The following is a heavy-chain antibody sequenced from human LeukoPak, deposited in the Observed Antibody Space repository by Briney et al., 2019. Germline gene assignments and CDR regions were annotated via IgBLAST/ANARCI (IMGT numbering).Heavy chain of an antibody. CDR3: GRGYSYSHGAMFDY. J-gene: IGHJ4*02. CDR2: VHTSGST. D-gene: IGHD5-18*01. Sequence: SQTLSLTCTVSGGSISGGSYYWPWIRQPAGKGLEWIGRVHTSGSTDFNPSLKSRVSISLDTSKNQFSLKLSSVTAADTAVSYCGRGYSYSHGAMFDYWGQGTLVTVSP. CDR1: GGSISGGSYY. V-gene: IGHV4-61*02.